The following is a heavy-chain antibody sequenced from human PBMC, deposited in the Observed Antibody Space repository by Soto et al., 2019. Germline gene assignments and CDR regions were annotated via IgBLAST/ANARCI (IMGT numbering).Heavy chain of an antibody. Sequence: GGSLRLSCAASGFTFSNAWMNWVRQAPGKGLEWVGRIKSKTDGGTTDYAAPVKGRFTISRDDSKNTLYLQMNSLKTEDTAVYYCTPILGSVAGNHYGMDVWGQGTTVTVSS. CDR2: IKSKTDGGTT. J-gene: IGHJ6*02. V-gene: IGHV3-15*07. CDR1: GFTFSNAW. D-gene: IGHD6-19*01. CDR3: TPILGSVAGNHYGMDV.